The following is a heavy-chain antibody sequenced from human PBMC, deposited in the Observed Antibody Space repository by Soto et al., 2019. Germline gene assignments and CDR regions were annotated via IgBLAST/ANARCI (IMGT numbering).Heavy chain of an antibody. J-gene: IGHJ4*02. CDR1: GFTLSRYG. CDR2: ISAYNGNT. V-gene: IGHV1-18*01. D-gene: IGHD3-3*01. CDR3: AREVTTGHYDFWSGYPYGTYYFDY. Sequence: GASVEVFSKASGFTLSRYGFSSVRQAPGQRLEWKGMISAYNGNTNYAQKLQGRVTMTTDTSTSTAYMELRSLRSDDTAVYYCAREVTTGHYDFWSGYPYGTYYFDYWGQGTLVTVSS.